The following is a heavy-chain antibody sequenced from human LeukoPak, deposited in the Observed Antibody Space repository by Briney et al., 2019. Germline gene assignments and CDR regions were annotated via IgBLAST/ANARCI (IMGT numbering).Heavy chain of an antibody. Sequence: PGGSLRLSCAASGFTFGDYGMSWVRQVPGKGLEWVSSINWNGGNTAYADSVKGRFTISRDTAKDSLYLQLNSLRAEDTALYYCARDRGWLQYIDYWGQGTLVTVSS. CDR1: GFTFGDYG. V-gene: IGHV3-20*04. D-gene: IGHD5-24*01. J-gene: IGHJ4*02. CDR2: INWNGGNT. CDR3: ARDRGWLQYIDY.